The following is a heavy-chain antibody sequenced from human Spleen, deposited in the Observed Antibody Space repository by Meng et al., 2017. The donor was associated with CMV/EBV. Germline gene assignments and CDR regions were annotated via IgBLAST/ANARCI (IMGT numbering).Heavy chain of an antibody. J-gene: IGHJ3*02. Sequence: SETLSLTCTVSGYSISSGYYWGWIRQPPRKGLEWIGSIYHSGSTYYNPSLKSRVTISVDTSKNQFSLKLSSVTAADTAVYYCARVLRVGVTAVAFDIWGQGTMVTVSS. CDR2: IYHSGST. CDR1: GYSISSGYY. V-gene: IGHV4-38-2*02. CDR3: ARVLRVGVTAVAFDI. D-gene: IGHD1-26*01.